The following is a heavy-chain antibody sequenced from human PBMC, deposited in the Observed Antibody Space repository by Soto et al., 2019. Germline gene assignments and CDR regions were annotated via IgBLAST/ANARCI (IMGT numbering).Heavy chain of an antibody. J-gene: IGHJ4*02. CDR3: AAGGGLPRYY. CDR2: IYHSGST. D-gene: IGHD5-12*01. CDR1: GGSISSGGYS. Sequence: QLQLQESGSGLVKPSQTLSLTCAVSGGSISSGGYSWSWIRQPPGKGLEWIGYIYHSGSTYYNPSLTSRVTISVARSKNQVSLKLSSVTAADTAVYYCAAGGGLPRYYWGQGTLVTVSS. V-gene: IGHV4-30-2*01.